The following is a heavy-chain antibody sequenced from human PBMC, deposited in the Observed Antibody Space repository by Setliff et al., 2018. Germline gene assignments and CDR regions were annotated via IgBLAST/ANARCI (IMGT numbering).Heavy chain of an antibody. CDR3: VSKFNPAFSSETVGRYSSGWYISSDNWFDP. J-gene: IGHJ5*02. CDR2: IDPNTGGT. V-gene: IGHV1-2*06. CDR1: GHTFTGHH. D-gene: IGHD6-19*01. Sequence: GASVKVSCKASGHTFTGHHLHWVRQAPGQGLEWMGRIDPNTGGTDYAQKFKDRATMTRDSSISTAYLDLSTLRSDDTAVYYCVSKFNPAFSSETVGRYSSGWYISSDNWFDPWGQGTLVTVSS.